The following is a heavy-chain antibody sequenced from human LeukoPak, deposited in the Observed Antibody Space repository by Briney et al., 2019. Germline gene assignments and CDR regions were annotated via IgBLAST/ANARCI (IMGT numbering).Heavy chain of an antibody. J-gene: IGHJ4*02. CDR1: GLTFSSHS. Sequence: KPGGALRLSCAASGLTFSSHSMNWAREAPGKGLEWVSSISSTSTYIYYADSVKGRFAISRDNAKNSLYLQMNSLRAEDTAVYYCASSDYWGQGTLVTVSS. CDR2: ISSTSTYI. CDR3: ASSDY. V-gene: IGHV3-21*01.